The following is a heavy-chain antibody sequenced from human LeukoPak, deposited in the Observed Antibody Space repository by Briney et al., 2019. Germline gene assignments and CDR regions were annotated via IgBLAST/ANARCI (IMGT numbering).Heavy chain of an antibody. Sequence: GGSLRLSCAASGFTFGDYSMTWIRQAPGKGLEWVSYISGSGSTIYYADSVKGRFTISRDNAKNSLYLQMNSLRAEDTAVYYCARDSIVGATRFSGYFDYWGQGTLVTVSS. CDR3: ARDSIVGATRFSGYFDY. D-gene: IGHD1-26*01. V-gene: IGHV3-11*04. CDR1: GFTFGDYS. J-gene: IGHJ4*02. CDR2: ISGSGSTI.